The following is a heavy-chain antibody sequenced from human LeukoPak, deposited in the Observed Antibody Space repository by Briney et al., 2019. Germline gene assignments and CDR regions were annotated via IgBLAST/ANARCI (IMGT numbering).Heavy chain of an antibody. Sequence: SETLSLTCSVSGYSISSGYYWGWIRQPPGKGLEWIGSIYHSGSTDYNPSLKSRVTISVDTTKNQFFLNLSSVTAADTAVYYCARRQYQLPFDYWGQGTLVTVSS. D-gene: IGHD2-2*01. CDR2: IYHSGST. V-gene: IGHV4-38-2*01. J-gene: IGHJ4*02. CDR3: ARRQYQLPFDY. CDR1: GYSISSGYY.